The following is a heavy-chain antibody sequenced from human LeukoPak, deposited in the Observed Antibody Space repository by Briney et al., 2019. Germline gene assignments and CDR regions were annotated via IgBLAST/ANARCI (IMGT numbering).Heavy chain of an antibody. D-gene: IGHD2-8*01. CDR1: GGSISSSTYY. CDR3: ARDLGFKVLDY. Sequence: SETLSLTCTVSGGSISSSTYYWGWIRQPPGKGLEWIGSIYYSGNTYYNSSLKSRVTISVDTSKNQFSLKLSSVTPEDTAVYYCARDLGFKVLDYWGQGILVTVSS. CDR2: IYYSGNT. V-gene: IGHV4-39*02. J-gene: IGHJ4*02.